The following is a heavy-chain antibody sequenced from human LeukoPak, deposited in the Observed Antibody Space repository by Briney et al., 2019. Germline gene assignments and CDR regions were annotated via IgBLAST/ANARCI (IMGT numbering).Heavy chain of an antibody. J-gene: IGHJ6*03. V-gene: IGHV3-23*01. CDR1: GFTFSSYA. D-gene: IGHD2-2*01. Sequence: GGSLRLSCAASGFTFSSYAMTWVRQAPGKGLEWVSTVSGSGDSTYYADSVKGRFTISRDNSKNTLYLQMNSLRAEDTAVYYCAKDFVGSTSWADYYYMDVWGKGTTVTVSS. CDR3: AKDFVGSTSWADYYYMDV. CDR2: VSGSGDST.